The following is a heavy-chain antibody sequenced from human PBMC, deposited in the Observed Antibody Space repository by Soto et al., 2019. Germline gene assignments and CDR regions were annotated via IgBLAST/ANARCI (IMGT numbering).Heavy chain of an antibody. CDR1: GGSFSNYY. V-gene: IGHV4-34*01. Sequence: SETLSLTCAVYGGSFSNYYWSWIRQPPGKGLEWIGEIYHSGSTNYSPSLKSRVTISVDTSKNQFSLKLSSVTAADTAVYYCARAGTAMVTLDYWGQGTLVTVSS. CDR2: IYHSGST. J-gene: IGHJ4*02. D-gene: IGHD5-18*01. CDR3: ARAGTAMVTLDY.